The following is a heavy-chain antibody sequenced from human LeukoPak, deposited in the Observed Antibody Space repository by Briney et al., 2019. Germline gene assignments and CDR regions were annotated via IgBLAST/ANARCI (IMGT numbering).Heavy chain of an antibody. Sequence: GGSLRLSCAVSGITLSNYGMSWVRRAPGKGLEWVAGISDSGGRTNYADSVKGRFTISRDNPKNTLYLQMNSLRAEDTAVYFCAKRGLVIRVILVGFHKEAYYFESWGQGALVTVSS. V-gene: IGHV3-23*01. J-gene: IGHJ4*02. D-gene: IGHD3-22*01. CDR2: ISDSGGRT. CDR1: GITLSNYG. CDR3: AKRGLVIRVILVGFHKEAYYFES.